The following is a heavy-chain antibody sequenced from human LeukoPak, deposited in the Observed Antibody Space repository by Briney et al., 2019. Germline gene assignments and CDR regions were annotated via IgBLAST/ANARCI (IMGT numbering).Heavy chain of an antibody. Sequence: PSETLSLTCAVYGGSFSGYYWSWIRQPPGKGLEWIGEINHSGSTNYNPSLKSRVTISVDTSKNQFSLKLSSVTAADTAVYYCAREAYYDILSGFLYWGQGTLVTVSS. CDR2: INHSGST. CDR1: GGSFSGYY. J-gene: IGHJ4*02. CDR3: AREAYYDILSGFLY. D-gene: IGHD3-9*01. V-gene: IGHV4-34*01.